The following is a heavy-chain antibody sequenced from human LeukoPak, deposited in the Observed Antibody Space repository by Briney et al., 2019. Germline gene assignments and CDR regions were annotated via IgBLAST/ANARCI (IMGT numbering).Heavy chain of an antibody. CDR2: ISSSSSYI. CDR3: ARDKDTAMVYYSYYGMDV. D-gene: IGHD5-18*01. Sequence: GGSLRLSCAASGFTFSSYSMNWVRQAPGKGLEWVSSISSSSSYIYYADSVKGRFTISRDNAKNSLYLQMNSLRAEDTAVYYCARDKDTAMVYYSYYGMDVWGQGTTVTVSS. V-gene: IGHV3-21*01. CDR1: GFTFSSYS. J-gene: IGHJ6*02.